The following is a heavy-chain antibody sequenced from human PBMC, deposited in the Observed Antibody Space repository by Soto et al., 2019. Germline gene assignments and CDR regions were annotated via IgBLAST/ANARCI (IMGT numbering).Heavy chain of an antibody. V-gene: IGHV3-23*01. J-gene: IGHJ4*02. CDR3: AKDRLRTVRGVIGY. D-gene: IGHD3-10*01. CDR1: GFSFSNYA. CDR2: IRGSGGST. Sequence: PGGSLRLSCSAPGFSFSNYAMSWVRHAPGKGLEWVSTIRGSGGSTYYADSVKGRFTISRDNSKNTLYLQMNSLRAEETVVYYCAKDRLRTVRGVIGYWGQGTLVTVSS.